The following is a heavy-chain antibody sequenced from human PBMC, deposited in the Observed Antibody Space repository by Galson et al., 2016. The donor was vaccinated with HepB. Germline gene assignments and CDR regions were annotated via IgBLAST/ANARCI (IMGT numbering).Heavy chain of an antibody. Sequence: TLSLTCTVSGGSISSGGYYWSWIRQHPGKGLEWIGYIYYSGSTYYNPSLKSRVTISADTSKNQFSLKLSSVTAADTAVYYWARAAVPIAARFGGCFDYWGQGTLVTVSS. CDR3: ARAAVPIAARFGGCFDY. D-gene: IGHD6-6*01. V-gene: IGHV4-31*03. CDR1: GGSISSGGYY. CDR2: IYYSGST. J-gene: IGHJ4*02.